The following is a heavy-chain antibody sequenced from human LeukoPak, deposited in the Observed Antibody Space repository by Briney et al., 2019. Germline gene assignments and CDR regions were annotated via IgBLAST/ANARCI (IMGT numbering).Heavy chain of an antibody. J-gene: IGHJ4*02. Sequence: GASVKVSCKASGYTFTSYYMHWVRQAPGQGLEWMGIINPSGGSTSYAQKFQGRVTMTRDTSTSTVYMELRSLTSDDTAVYYCARRGWFGELFPDYWGQGTLVTVSS. V-gene: IGHV1-46*01. CDR3: ARRGWFGELFPDY. D-gene: IGHD3-10*01. CDR2: INPSGGST. CDR1: GYTFTSYY.